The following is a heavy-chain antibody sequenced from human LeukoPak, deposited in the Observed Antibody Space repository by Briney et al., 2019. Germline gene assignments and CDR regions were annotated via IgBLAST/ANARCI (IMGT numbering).Heavy chain of an antibody. CDR2: VKGDGRTT. CDR3: ATGHSYGYDY. Sequence: GGSPRLSCAASGVTFSDFWMHWVRQPPGKGLVWVALVKGDGRTTIYADSVKGRFTISRDNAKNTLYLQMNSLRADDSGVYYCATGHSYGYDYWGQGVLVTVSS. D-gene: IGHD5-18*01. J-gene: IGHJ4*02. V-gene: IGHV3-74*01. CDR1: GVTFSDFW.